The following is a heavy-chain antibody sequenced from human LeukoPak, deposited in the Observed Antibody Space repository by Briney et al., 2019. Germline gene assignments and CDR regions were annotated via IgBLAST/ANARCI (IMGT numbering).Heavy chain of an antibody. CDR3: ARDRPIAVAGDYYYYYGMDV. V-gene: IGHV1-2*02. CDR1: GYTFTGYY. CDR2: INPNSGGT. Sequence: GASVTVSCKASGYTFTGYYTHWVRQAPGQGLEWMGWINPNSGGTNYAQKFQGRVTMTRDTSISTAYMELSRLRSDDTAVYYCARDRPIAVAGDYYYYYGMDVWGQGTTVTVSS. J-gene: IGHJ6*02. D-gene: IGHD6-19*01.